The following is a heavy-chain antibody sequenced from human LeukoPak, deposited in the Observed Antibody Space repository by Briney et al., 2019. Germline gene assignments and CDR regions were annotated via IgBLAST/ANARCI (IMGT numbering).Heavy chain of an antibody. CDR1: GLTFSNYA. V-gene: IGHV3-23*01. CDR2: ISGSDGPT. D-gene: IGHD3-3*01. CDR3: ARTDFWSGYTTDY. Sequence: PGGSLRLSCAASGLTFSNYAMSWVRQAPGKGLEWVSTISGSDGPTYYADSVKGRFTISRDNAKNTLYLQMNSLRAEDTAVYYCARTDFWSGYTTDYWGQGTLVTVSS. J-gene: IGHJ4*02.